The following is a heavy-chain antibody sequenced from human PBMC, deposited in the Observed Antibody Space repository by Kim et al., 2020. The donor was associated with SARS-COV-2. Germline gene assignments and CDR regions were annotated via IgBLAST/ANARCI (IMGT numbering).Heavy chain of an antibody. V-gene: IGHV6-1*01. D-gene: IGHD6-13*01. CDR3: ARARLIAAAGSNYYYYGMDV. CDR2: TYYRSKWYN. CDR1: GDSVSSNSAA. J-gene: IGHJ6*02. Sequence: SQTLSLTCAISGDSVSSNSAAWNWIRQSPSRGLEWLGRTYYRSKWYNDYAVSVKSRITINPDTSKNQFSLQLNSVTPEDTAVYYCARARLIAAAGSNYYYYGMDVWGQGTTVTVSS.